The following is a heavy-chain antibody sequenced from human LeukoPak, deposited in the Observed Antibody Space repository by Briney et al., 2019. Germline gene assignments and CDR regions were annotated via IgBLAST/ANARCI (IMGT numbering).Heavy chain of an antibody. D-gene: IGHD3-16*01. CDR1: GFTFGSYG. J-gene: IGHJ4*02. V-gene: IGHV3-30*02. Sequence: GGSLRPSCAASGFTFGSYGMHWVRQAPGKGLEWVAFIRYDGSNKYYADSVKGRFTISRDNSKNTLYLQMNSLRAEDTVVYFCAKVGEFRESSDYWGQGTLVTVSS. CDR2: IRYDGSNK. CDR3: AKVGEFRESSDY.